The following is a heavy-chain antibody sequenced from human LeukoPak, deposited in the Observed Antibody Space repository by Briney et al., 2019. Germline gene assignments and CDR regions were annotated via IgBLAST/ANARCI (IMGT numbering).Heavy chain of an antibody. D-gene: IGHD4-23*01. J-gene: IGHJ4*02. Sequence: GGSLRLSCAASGFTFSNYGMHWVRPAPGKGLEWVSAISGSGGSTYYADSVKGRFTISRDNAKNSLYLQMNSLRAEDTALYYCARGGSYGGYHSYWGQGTLVTVSS. CDR1: GFTFSNYG. CDR3: ARGGSYGGYHSY. CDR2: ISGSGGST. V-gene: IGHV3-21*01.